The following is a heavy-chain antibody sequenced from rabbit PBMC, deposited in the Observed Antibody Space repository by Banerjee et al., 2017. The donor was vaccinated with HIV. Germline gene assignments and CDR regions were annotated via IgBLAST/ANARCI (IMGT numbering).Heavy chain of an antibody. D-gene: IGHD8-1*01. CDR2: IAGGGSGTT. CDR1: GFSFSTNA. V-gene: IGHV1S40*01. J-gene: IGHJ6*01. CDR3: ARGSSYYSYYYVMDL. Sequence: QSLEESGGDLVKPGASLTLTCTASGFSFSTNAMCWVRQAPGKGLEWIGCIAGGGSGTTYYASWAKGRFTISRTSSTTVTLQMTSLTAADTATYFCARGSSYYSYYYVMDLWGPGTLVTVS.